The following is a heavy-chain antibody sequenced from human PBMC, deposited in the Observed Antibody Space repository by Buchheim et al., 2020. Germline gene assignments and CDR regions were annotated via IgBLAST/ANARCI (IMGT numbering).Heavy chain of an antibody. CDR3: ATSRRGTPLVD. Sequence: QVQLQESGPGLVKPAQTLSLICSVSGASISSGNYYWNWIRQRPGQGPEWIGYVYSSGVTYYSPSLRSRLAISLDPSPNQFSLRLRSVTAADTAVYYCATSRRGTPLVDWGQGSL. CDR2: VYSSGVT. CDR1: GASISSGNYY. D-gene: IGHD3-16*01. V-gene: IGHV4-31*03. J-gene: IGHJ4*02.